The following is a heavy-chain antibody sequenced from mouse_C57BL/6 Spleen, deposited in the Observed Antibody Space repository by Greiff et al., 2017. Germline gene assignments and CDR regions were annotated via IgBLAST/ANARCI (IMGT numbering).Heavy chain of an antibody. V-gene: IGHV1-76*01. D-gene: IGHD2-3*01. CDR3: ARWLLDY. CDR1: GYTFTDYY. CDR2: IYPGSGNT. J-gene: IGHJ2*01. Sequence: VQLQQSGAELVRPGASVKLSCKASGYTFTDYYINWVKQRPGQGLEWIARIYPGSGNTYYNEKFKGKATLTAEKSSSTAYMQLSSLTSADSAVYFCARWLLDYWGQGTTLTVSS.